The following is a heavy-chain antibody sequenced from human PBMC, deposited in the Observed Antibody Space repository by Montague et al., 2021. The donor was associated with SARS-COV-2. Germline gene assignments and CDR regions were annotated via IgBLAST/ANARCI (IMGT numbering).Heavy chain of an antibody. J-gene: IGHJ6*02. CDR1: GGSIGTYY. CDR3: ARDNYGDWGYYGLDV. CDR2: IYYTGST. Sequence: SETLSLTCTVSGGSIGTYYWNWIRQSPGKGLEWLGYIYYTGSTKYSPSLKSRVTISMDTSRDQLSLRLKSVTAADTAVYYCARDNYGDWGYYGLDVWGQGTTVIASS. D-gene: IGHD4-17*01. V-gene: IGHV4-59*01.